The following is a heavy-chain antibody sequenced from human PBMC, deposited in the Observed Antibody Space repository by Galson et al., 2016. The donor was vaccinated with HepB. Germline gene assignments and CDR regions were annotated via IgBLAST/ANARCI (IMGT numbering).Heavy chain of an antibody. D-gene: IGHD3-3*01. Sequence: SETLSLTCAVSGDSISSDNWWTWVRQPPGKGLEWIGDINHSGSTNYSPSLKSRVTISVDTSKNQFSLKLTSVTAPDTALYYCSRADRSTVFGVVIKAPFHHWGQGTLVTVSS. CDR1: GDSISSDNW. CDR2: INHSGST. V-gene: IGHV4-4*02. CDR3: SRADRSTVFGVVIKAPFHH. J-gene: IGHJ4*02.